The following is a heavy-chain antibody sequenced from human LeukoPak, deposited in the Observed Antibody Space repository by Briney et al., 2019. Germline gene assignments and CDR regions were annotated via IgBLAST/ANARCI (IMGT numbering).Heavy chain of an antibody. Sequence: PGGSLRLSCAASGFTFSSYAMHWVRQAPGKGLEWVAVISYDGSNKYYADSVKGRFTISRDNSKNTLYLQMNSLRAEDTAVYYCARDRWLVQNFDYWGQGTLVTVSS. J-gene: IGHJ4*02. CDR2: ISYDGSNK. CDR1: GFTFSSYA. D-gene: IGHD6-19*01. CDR3: ARDRWLVQNFDY. V-gene: IGHV3-30-3*01.